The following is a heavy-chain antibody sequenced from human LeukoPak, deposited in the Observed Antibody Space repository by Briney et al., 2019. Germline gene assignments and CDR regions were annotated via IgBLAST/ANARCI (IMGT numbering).Heavy chain of an antibody. D-gene: IGHD3-3*01. CDR1: GFTFSSYS. Sequence: PGGSLRLSCAASGFTFSSYSMNWVRQAPGKGLEWVSCISSSSSDIYYADSVKGRFTISRDNAKNSLYLQMNSLRAEDTAVYYCARAPSKYDFWSGYHYYYMDVWGKGTTVTVSS. CDR2: ISSSSSDI. CDR3: ARAPSKYDFWSGYHYYYMDV. J-gene: IGHJ6*03. V-gene: IGHV3-21*01.